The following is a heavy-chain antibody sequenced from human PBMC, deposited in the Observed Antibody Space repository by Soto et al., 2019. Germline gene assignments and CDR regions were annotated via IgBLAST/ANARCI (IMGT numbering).Heavy chain of an antibody. J-gene: IGHJ4*02. CDR1: GESITSLGYY. CDR3: TRGDS. CDR2: CSYTGRT. Sequence: QVHLQESGPGLVKPSQTLSLACSVSGESITSLGYYWTWVRQPPGKGLEWIGFCSYTGRTFYNSALSSPVTVSRHPSQIQSFLAVKSVTGADTAMYYCTRGDSWGQGVLVTVSS. V-gene: IGHV4-31*01.